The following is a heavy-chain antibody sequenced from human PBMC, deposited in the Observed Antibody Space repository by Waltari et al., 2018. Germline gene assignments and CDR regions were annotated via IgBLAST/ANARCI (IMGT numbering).Heavy chain of an antibody. D-gene: IGHD3-22*01. V-gene: IGHV1-3*01. J-gene: IGHJ6*02. CDR1: GYTFTSYA. CDR3: ASEGYYYDSSGYYEAYYGMDV. CDR2: INAGNGNT. Sequence: QVQLVQSGAEVKKPGASVKVSCKASGYTFTSYAMHWVRQAPGQRLEWMGWINAGNGNTKYSQKFQGRVTITRDTSASTAYMELSSLRSEDTAVYYCASEGYYYDSSGYYEAYYGMDVRGQGTTVTVSS.